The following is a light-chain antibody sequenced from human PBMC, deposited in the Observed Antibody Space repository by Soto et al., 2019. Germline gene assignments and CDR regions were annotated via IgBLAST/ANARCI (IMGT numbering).Light chain of an antibody. CDR2: DVS. CDR1: SSDVGGYTY. CDR3: SSYTSSSNSFG. V-gene: IGLV2-14*03. J-gene: IGLJ1*01. Sequence: QSVLTQPASVSGSPGQSITISCTGTSSDVGGYTYVSWYQQHPGKAPKLMIYDVSYRPSGVSNRFSGSKSGNTASLTISGLQAEDEADYYCSSYTSSSNSFGFGTGTKVTVL.